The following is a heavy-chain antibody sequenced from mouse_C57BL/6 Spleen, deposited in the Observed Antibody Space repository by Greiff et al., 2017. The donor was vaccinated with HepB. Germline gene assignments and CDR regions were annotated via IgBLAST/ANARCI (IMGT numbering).Heavy chain of an antibody. CDR1: GFTFSSYA. V-gene: IGHV5-9-1*02. Sequence: EVQVVESGEGLVKPGGSLKLSCAASGFTFSSYAMSWVRQTPEKRLEWVAYISSGGDYIYYADTVKGRFTISRDNARNTLYLQMSRLKSEDTAMYYCTRGYYGNYVGAMDYWGPGTSVTVSS. J-gene: IGHJ4*01. CDR2: ISSGGDYI. D-gene: IGHD2-1*01. CDR3: TRGYYGNYVGAMDY.